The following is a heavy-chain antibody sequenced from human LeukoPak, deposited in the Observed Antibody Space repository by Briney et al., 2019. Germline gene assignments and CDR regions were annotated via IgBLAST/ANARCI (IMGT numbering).Heavy chain of an antibody. CDR1: GYTFTSYG. CDR3: ASGELLPDGYYYYYYGMDV. CDR2: ISAYNGNT. J-gene: IGHJ6*02. Sequence: ASVKVSCKASGYTFTSYGISWVRQAPGQGLEWMGWISAYNGNTNYAQKLQGRVTMTTDTSTSTAYMELRSLRSDDTAVYYCASGELLPDGYYYYYYGMDVWGQGTTVTVSS. D-gene: IGHD1-26*01. V-gene: IGHV1-18*01.